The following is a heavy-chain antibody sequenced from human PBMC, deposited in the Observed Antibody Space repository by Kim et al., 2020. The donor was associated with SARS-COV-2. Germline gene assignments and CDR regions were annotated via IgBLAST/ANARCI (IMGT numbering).Heavy chain of an antibody. Sequence: GGSLRLSCAASGFTFSSYAMSWVRQAPGKGLQWVSSLSGTGTFTYYTDSLKGRFTVSRDNDKHSLYLQMNSLRVEDTAVYYCARIVTTHLSYYYGVDVWG. CDR3: ARIVTTHLSYYYGVDV. V-gene: IGHV3-21*01. CDR1: GFTFSSYA. D-gene: IGHD1-1*01. CDR2: LSGTGTFT. J-gene: IGHJ6*01.